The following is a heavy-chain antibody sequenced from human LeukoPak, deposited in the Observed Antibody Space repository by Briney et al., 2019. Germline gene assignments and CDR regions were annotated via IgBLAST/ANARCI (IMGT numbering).Heavy chain of an antibody. CDR2: INHGGTT. Sequence: SETLSLTCAVSGYSISSGFYWAWIRQPPGKGLEWIASINHGGTTYYTPSLKSRVTISIDTSNNQFSLKLSSVTAADTALYYCARVDYGRPFDPWGQGTLVTVSS. J-gene: IGHJ5*02. CDR3: ARVDYGRPFDP. CDR1: GYSISSGFY. D-gene: IGHD2-15*01. V-gene: IGHV4-38-2*01.